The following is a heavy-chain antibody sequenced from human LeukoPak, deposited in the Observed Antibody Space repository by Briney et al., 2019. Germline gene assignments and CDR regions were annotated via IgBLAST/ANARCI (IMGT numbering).Heavy chain of an antibody. Sequence: GGSLRLSCAAAGFTFEDYAMHWVRQAPGKGLEWVSGISCDSGTIGYADSVKGRFTISRDNAKNSLYLQMNSLRAEDTALYYCAKGSAGDFDYWGQGTLVTVSS. V-gene: IGHV3-9*01. D-gene: IGHD6-13*01. J-gene: IGHJ4*02. CDR2: ISCDSGTI. CDR1: GFTFEDYA. CDR3: AKGSAGDFDY.